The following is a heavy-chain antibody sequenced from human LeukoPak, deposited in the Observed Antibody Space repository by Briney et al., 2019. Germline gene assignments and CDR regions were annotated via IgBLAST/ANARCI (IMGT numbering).Heavy chain of an antibody. V-gene: IGHV1-69*13. CDR3: ARTYSGSYSPYFDY. J-gene: IGHJ4*01. CDR2: IIPIFGTA. CDR1: GGTFSSYA. Sequence: GASVKVSCKASGGTFSSYAISWVRQAPGQGLEWMGGIIPIFGTANYAQKFQGRVTITADESTSTAYMELSSLRSEDTAVYYCARTYSGSYSPYFDYWGHGTLVTVSS. D-gene: IGHD1-26*01.